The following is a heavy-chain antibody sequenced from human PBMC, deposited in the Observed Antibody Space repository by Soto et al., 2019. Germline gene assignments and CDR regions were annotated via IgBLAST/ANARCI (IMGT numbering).Heavy chain of an antibody. J-gene: IGHJ3*01. CDR3: ERDLRGDYGP. Sequence: AGSLRLSCEASGFTFSNFNMIWVRQAPGKGLEWVSSISGSGAYIYYAESLKSRFTISRDNANNSLYLQVNSLRIEDTGVYYCERDLRGDYGPWGHGTMVTVSS. D-gene: IGHD4-17*01. CDR2: ISGSGAYI. V-gene: IGHV3-21*06. CDR1: GFTFSNFN.